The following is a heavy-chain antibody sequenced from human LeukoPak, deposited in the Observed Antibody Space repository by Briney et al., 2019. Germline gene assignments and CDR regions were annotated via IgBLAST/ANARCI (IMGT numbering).Heavy chain of an antibody. CDR2: INYSGST. Sequence: SETLSLTCTVSGGSISSYYWNWIRQPPGKGLEWIGYINYSGSTNYNPSLKSRVTISVDTSKNQFSLKLSSVTAADTAVYYCASGGFFGVVILGYWGQGTLITVSS. CDR1: GGSISSYY. J-gene: IGHJ4*02. V-gene: IGHV4-59*01. CDR3: ASGGFFGVVILGY. D-gene: IGHD3-3*01.